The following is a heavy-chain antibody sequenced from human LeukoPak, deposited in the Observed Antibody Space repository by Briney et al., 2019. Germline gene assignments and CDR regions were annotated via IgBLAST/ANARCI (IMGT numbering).Heavy chain of an antibody. CDR3: ARASSGWSIDF. D-gene: IGHD6-19*01. CDR2: IKPDGGEK. Sequence: PGGSLRLSCAASGFTFSSYWMSWVRQAPGKGLEWVAAIKPDGGEKDYVDSVKGRFTISRDNAKNSLYLQMNTLRAEDTAVYYCARASSGWSIDFWGQGTLVTVSS. CDR1: GFTFSSYW. J-gene: IGHJ4*02. V-gene: IGHV3-7*02.